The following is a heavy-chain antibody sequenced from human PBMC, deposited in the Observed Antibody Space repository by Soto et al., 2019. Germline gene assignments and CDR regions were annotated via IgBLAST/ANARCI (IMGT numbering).Heavy chain of an antibody. CDR3: AKELTGTVVTPEYYFDY. V-gene: IGHV3-23*01. D-gene: IGHD2-15*01. Sequence: EVQLLESGGGLVQPGGSLRLSCAASGFTFSSYAMSWVRQAPGKGLEWVSAISGSGGSTYYADSVKGRFTISRDNSKNTLYLQMNSLRAEDTAVYYCAKELTGTVVTPEYYFDYWGQGTLVTVSS. CDR2: ISGSGGST. CDR1: GFTFSSYA. J-gene: IGHJ4*02.